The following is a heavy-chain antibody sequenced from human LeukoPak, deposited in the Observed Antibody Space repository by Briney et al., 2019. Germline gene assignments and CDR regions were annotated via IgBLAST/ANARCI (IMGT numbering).Heavy chain of an antibody. V-gene: IGHV3-11*05. J-gene: IGHJ4*02. CDR1: GFTFSDYY. CDR3: ARDYASSGFSDY. D-gene: IGHD6-19*01. Sequence: KPGGSLRLSCAASGFTFSDYYMTWIRQAPGKGLEWVSYISSSSRYTNYADSVKGRFTISRDNPNNALHLQMNSLRAEDTAVYYCARDYASSGFSDYWGQGTLVTVSS. CDR2: ISSSSRYT.